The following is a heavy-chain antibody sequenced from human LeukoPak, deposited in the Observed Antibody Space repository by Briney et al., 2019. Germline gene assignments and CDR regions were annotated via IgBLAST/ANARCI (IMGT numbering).Heavy chain of an antibody. J-gene: IGHJ4*02. V-gene: IGHV4-38-2*01. CDR2: IYHSGST. D-gene: IGHD3-3*01. CDR3: ARGGDFWSGPPPGY. Sequence: SETLSLTCAVSGYSISSGYYWGWIRQPPGKGLGWIGSIYHSGSTYYNPSLKSRVTISVDTSKNQFSLKLSSVNAADTAVYYCARGGDFWSGPPPGYWGQGTLVTVSS. CDR1: GYSISSGYY.